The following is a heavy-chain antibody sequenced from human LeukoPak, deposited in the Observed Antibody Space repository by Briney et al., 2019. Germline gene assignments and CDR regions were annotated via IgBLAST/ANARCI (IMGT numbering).Heavy chain of an antibody. CDR2: ISWDGVSS. Sequence: GGSLRLSCAASGFTFDDYAMHWVRQVPGKGLEWVSLISWDGVSSHYADSVKGRFTISRDNDKNALFLQINSLRTEDTALYYCAKGARRLAYVYCFDYWGQGTLVTVSS. J-gene: IGHJ4*02. D-gene: IGHD3-9*01. V-gene: IGHV3-43*01. CDR1: GFTFDDYA. CDR3: AKGARRLAYVYCFDY.